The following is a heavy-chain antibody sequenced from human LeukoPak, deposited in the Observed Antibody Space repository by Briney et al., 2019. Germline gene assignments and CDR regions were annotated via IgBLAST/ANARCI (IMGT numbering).Heavy chain of an antibody. D-gene: IGHD6-13*01. J-gene: IGHJ4*02. CDR2: IYSGGST. V-gene: IGHV3-66*01. Sequence: PGGSLRLSCAASGFTVSRNYMTWVRQAPGKGLEWVSLIYSGGSTYYADSVKGRFIISRDNSKNTLYLQMNSLRAEDTAVYYCARDSAAAPPWVNWGQGTLVTVSS. CDR3: ARDSAAAPPWVN. CDR1: GFTVSRNY.